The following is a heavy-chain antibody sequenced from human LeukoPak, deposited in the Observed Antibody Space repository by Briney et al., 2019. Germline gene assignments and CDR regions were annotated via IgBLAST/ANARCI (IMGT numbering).Heavy chain of an antibody. V-gene: IGHV3-53*01. Sequence: GGSLRLSCAASGFTVSSNYMSWVRQAPGKGLEWVSVIYSGGSTYYADSVKGRFTISRDNTKNTLYLQMNSLRAEDTAVYYCAKDAYATVALHLGWGQGTLVTVSS. J-gene: IGHJ4*02. CDR1: GFTVSSNY. D-gene: IGHD4-23*01. CDR3: AKDAYATVALHLG. CDR2: IYSGGST.